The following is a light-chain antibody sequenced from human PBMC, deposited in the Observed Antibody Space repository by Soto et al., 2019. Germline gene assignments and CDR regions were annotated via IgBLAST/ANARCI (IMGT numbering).Light chain of an antibody. CDR3: QQYNSYWM. J-gene: IGKJ1*01. CDR1: QTISSW. CDR2: KAS. Sequence: DIQMTQSPSTLSGSVGDRVTITCRASQTISSWLAWYQQKPGKAPKLLIYKASTLKSGVPSRFSGSGSGTEFTLTISSLQPDDSATYYCQQYNSYWMFGPGTKVDIK. V-gene: IGKV1-5*03.